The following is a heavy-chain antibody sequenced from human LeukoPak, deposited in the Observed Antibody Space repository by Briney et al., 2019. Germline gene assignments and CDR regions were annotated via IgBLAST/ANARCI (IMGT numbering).Heavy chain of an antibody. CDR3: ARVGGYSGYDPGQDDAFDI. J-gene: IGHJ3*02. Sequence: GGSLRLSCAASGFTFSDCYMSWIRQAPGKGLGRVSYISSSGSTIYYADPAKGRFTISRDNAKNSLYLQMNSLGGEDTAVYYCARVGGYSGYDPGQDDAFDIWVQATMVTVSS. D-gene: IGHD5-12*01. CDR1: GFTFSDCY. CDR2: ISSSGSTI. V-gene: IGHV3-11*01.